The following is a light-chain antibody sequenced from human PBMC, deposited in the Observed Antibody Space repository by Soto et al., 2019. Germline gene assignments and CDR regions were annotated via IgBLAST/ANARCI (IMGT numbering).Light chain of an antibody. CDR2: DAS. V-gene: IGKV3-15*01. Sequence: EIVMTQSPATLSVSPGERATLSCRASQSVSSNLAWYQQKPGQAPRLLIYDASTRATGVPARFSGSGSGTEFTLTLSSLQSEDFATYYCQQYNSYSFGQGTKVDIK. J-gene: IGKJ1*01. CDR3: QQYNSYS. CDR1: QSVSSN.